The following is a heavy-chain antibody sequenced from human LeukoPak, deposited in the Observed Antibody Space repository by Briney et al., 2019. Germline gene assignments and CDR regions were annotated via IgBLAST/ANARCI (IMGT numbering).Heavy chain of an antibody. Sequence: SETLSLTCAVYGGSFSGYYWSWLRQPPGKELEWFGEINHSGSTNYNPSLKSRVTISVDTSKNQFSLKLSSVTAADTAVYYCARGQGYCSSTSCYTSFDPWGQGTLVTVSS. J-gene: IGHJ5*02. V-gene: IGHV4-34*01. CDR1: GGSFSGYY. D-gene: IGHD2-2*02. CDR3: ARGQGYCSSTSCYTSFDP. CDR2: INHSGST.